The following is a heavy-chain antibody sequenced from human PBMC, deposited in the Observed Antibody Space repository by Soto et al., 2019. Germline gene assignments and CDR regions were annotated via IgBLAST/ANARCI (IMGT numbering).Heavy chain of an antibody. D-gene: IGHD6-19*01. Sequence: QVQLVQSGAEVKKPGSSVKVSCRASGGTLNKHAITWVRRAPGLGLEWLGGIIPMFGIPNYPQKFQGRVTITADDSTNTSHMELNSLTSDDTAVYYCARGGTSGWLKGAYDDWGQGTMVTVSS. CDR3: ARGGTSGWLKGAYDD. J-gene: IGHJ3*01. CDR1: GGTLNKHA. V-gene: IGHV1-69*01. CDR2: IIPMFGIP.